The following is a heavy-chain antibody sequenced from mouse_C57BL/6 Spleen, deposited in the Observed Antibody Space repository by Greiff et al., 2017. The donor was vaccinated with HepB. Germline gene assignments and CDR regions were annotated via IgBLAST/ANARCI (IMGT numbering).Heavy chain of an antibody. D-gene: IGHD2-3*01. CDR1: GYTFTSYW. CDR3: ARRMVTSFDY. V-gene: IGHV1-52*01. CDR2: IDPSDSET. J-gene: IGHJ2*01. Sequence: VKLQQPGAELVRPGSSVKLSCKASGYTFTSYWMHWVKQRPIQGLEWIGNIDPSDSETHYNQKFKDKATLTVDKSSSTAYMQLSSLTSEDSAVYYCARRMVTSFDYWGQGTTLTVSS.